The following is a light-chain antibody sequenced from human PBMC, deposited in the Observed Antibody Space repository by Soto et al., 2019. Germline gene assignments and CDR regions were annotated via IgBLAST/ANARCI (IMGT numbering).Light chain of an antibody. CDR3: LQDFSYPWT. CDR2: GAS. Sequence: AIQMTQFPSSLSAFVGDRVTINCRASQDIRIDLGWYQQKPGRAPKLLIFGASSLQSGVPSRFSGSGSGTYFTLTISSLQPEDFATYYCLQDFSYPWTFGQGTKVEIK. V-gene: IGKV1-6*01. CDR1: QDIRID. J-gene: IGKJ1*01.